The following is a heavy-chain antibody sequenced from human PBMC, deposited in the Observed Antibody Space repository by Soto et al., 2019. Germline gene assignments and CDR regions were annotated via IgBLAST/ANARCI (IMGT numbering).Heavy chain of an antibody. J-gene: IGHJ5*02. CDR2: ISGSGGST. V-gene: IGHV3-23*01. D-gene: IGHD6-13*01. CDR1: GFTLSGYA. Sequence: PGGSLRLSWAASGFTLSGYAMSWVLQAPGKGLEWVSAISGSGGSTYYADSVKGRFTISRDNSKNTLYLQMNSLRAEDTAVYYCAKDRGGIAEGVNWFDPWGQETLVTVSS. CDR3: AKDRGGIAEGVNWFDP.